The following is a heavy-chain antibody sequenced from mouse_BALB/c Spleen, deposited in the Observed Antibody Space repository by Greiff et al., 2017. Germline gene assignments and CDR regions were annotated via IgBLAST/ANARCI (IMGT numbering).Heavy chain of an antibody. V-gene: IGHV7-3*02. CDR2: IRNKANGYTT. J-gene: IGHJ4*01. D-gene: IGHD1-1*02. CDR1: GFTFTAYY. CDR3: ARDIWGGDAMDY. Sequence: EVHLVESGGGLVQPGGSLRLSCATSGFTFTAYYMSWVRQPPGKALEWMGFIRNKANGYTTEYSASVKGRFTISRDNSPSILYLQMNTLRAEDSATYYCARDIWGGDAMDYWGQGTSVTVSS.